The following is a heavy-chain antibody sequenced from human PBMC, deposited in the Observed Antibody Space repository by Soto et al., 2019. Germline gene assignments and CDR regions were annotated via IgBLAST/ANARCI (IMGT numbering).Heavy chain of an antibody. CDR3: ARGARGIAVAGRVWFDP. CDR1: GYTFTSYA. Sequence: QVQLVQSGAEVKKPGASVKVSCKASGYTFTSYAMHWVRQAPVQRLEWMGWINAGNGNTKYSQKFQGRVTITRDTSASTAYMELSSLRSEDTAVYYCARGARGIAVAGRVWFDPWGQGTLVTVSS. J-gene: IGHJ5*02. D-gene: IGHD6-19*01. V-gene: IGHV1-3*01. CDR2: INAGNGNT.